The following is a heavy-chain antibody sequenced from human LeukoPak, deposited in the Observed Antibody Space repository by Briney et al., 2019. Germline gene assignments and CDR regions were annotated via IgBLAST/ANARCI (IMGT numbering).Heavy chain of an antibody. Sequence: GGSLRLSCAASGFTFSNYAMSWVRQAPGKGLEWVAFISNNGRNKDYADSVKGRFTISRDNSKNTLYLQVNSLRPEDTAVYYCTRDLSGHYSIDYWGQGTLVTVSS. J-gene: IGHJ4*02. CDR2: ISNNGRNK. D-gene: IGHD3-22*01. CDR3: TRDLSGHYSIDY. CDR1: GFTFSNYA. V-gene: IGHV3-30*04.